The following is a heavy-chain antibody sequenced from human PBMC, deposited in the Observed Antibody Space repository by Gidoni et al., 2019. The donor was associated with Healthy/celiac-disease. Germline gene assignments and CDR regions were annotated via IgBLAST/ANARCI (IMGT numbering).Heavy chain of an antibody. D-gene: IGHD3-22*01. CDR1: GDTFTSYY. V-gene: IGHV1-46*01. J-gene: IGHJ3*02. CDR2: INPSGGST. Sequence: QVQLVQSGAEVKKPVASVKVSCKASGDTFTSYYMHWVRQAPGKGLEWMGIINPSGGSTSYAKKFQGRVTMTRDTATSTVYMELSSLRSEETAVYYCARDLGPNYYDSSSDAFDIWGQGTMVTVSS. CDR3: ARDLGPNYYDSSSDAFDI.